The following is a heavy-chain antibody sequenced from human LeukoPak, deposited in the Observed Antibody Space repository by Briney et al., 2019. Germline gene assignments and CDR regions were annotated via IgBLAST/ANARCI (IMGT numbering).Heavy chain of an antibody. Sequence: ASVNVSCKASGSTFTGYYMHWVRQAPGQGLEWMGWINPNSGGTNYAQKFQGRVTMTRDTSISTAYMELSRLRSDDTAVYYCARASWLVRGVTPLGYCGQGTLVTVSS. V-gene: IGHV1-2*02. CDR3: ARASWLVRGVTPLGY. J-gene: IGHJ4*02. CDR2: INPNSGGT. D-gene: IGHD3-10*01. CDR1: GSTFTGYY.